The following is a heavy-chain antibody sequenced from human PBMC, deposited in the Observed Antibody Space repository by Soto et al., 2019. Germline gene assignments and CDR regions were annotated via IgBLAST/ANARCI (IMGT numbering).Heavy chain of an antibody. Sequence: GASVKVSCKASGYTFTGYYMHWVRQAPGQGLEWMGWINPNSGGTNYAQKFQGRVTMTRDTSISTAYMELSRLRSDDTAVYYCARDQYSRPFSSTRRYYGMDVWGQGTTVTVSS. D-gene: IGHD4-4*01. CDR3: ARDQYSRPFSSTRRYYGMDV. CDR2: INPNSGGT. CDR1: GYTFTGYY. V-gene: IGHV1-2*02. J-gene: IGHJ6*02.